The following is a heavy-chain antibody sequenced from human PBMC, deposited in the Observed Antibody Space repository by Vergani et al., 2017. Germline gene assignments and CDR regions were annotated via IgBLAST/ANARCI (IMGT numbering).Heavy chain of an antibody. V-gene: IGHV1-69*09. CDR2: IIPVLGKT. D-gene: IGHD2-21*02. Sequence: QVQLVQSGAEVKKPGSSVKVSCKTSGGTFKSNTFSWVRQVPGQGLEWMGRIIPVLGKTKYAQDFQGRLTITADTSTSTAYMELTSLRSQDTAVYYCARDPRGYGGDPEDYYY. CDR3: ARDPRGYGGDPEDYYY. J-gene: IGHJ6*01. CDR1: GGTFKSNT.